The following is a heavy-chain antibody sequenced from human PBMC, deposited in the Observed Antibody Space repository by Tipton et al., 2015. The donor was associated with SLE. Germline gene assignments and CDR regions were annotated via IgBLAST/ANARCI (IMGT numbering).Heavy chain of an antibody. CDR1: GFTFSSYD. CDR2: IGTAGDT. J-gene: IGHJ6*03. D-gene: IGHD4-17*01. V-gene: IGHV3-13*04. CDR3: AKKESYGDYGYYYYFMDV. Sequence: GSLRLSCAASGFTFSSYDMHWVRQATGKGLEWVSAIGTAGDTYYPGSVKGRFTISRDNSKNTLYLQMNSLSAEDTVVYYCAKKESYGDYGYYYYFMDVWGKGTTVTVSS.